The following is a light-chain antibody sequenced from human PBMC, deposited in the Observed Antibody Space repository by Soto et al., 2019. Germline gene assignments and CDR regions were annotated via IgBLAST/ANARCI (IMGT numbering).Light chain of an antibody. CDR1: QGISSA. CDR2: DVF. J-gene: IGKJ5*01. Sequence: AIQVTQSPSSLSASVGDTVTITCRASQGISSAFAWYQQKPGKVPRLLIYDVFNLQSGVPSRFSGSGSGTVFTLTIRRLQPEDFETYYCQQLETYPLTFGQGTRLEVK. CDR3: QQLETYPLT. V-gene: IGKV1-13*02.